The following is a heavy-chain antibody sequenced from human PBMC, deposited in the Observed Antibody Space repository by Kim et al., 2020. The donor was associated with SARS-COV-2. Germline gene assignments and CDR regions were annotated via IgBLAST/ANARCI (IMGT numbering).Heavy chain of an antibody. CDR1: GFTFSSYG. J-gene: IGHJ6*02. D-gene: IGHD6-19*01. Sequence: GGSLRLSCAASGFTFSSYGMHWVRQAPGKGLEWVAVISYDGSNKYYADSVKGRFTISRDNSKNTLYLQMNSLRAEDTAVYYCARDFSRRPTGKYSSGWPGPGTYYYGMDVWGQGTTVTVSS. CDR2: ISYDGSNK. V-gene: IGHV3-33*05. CDR3: ARDFSRRPTGKYSSGWPGPGTYYYGMDV.